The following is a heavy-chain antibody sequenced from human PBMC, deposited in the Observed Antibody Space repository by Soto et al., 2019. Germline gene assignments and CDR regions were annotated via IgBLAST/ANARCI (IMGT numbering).Heavy chain of an antibody. CDR1: GGTFSSYA. Sequence: SVKVSCKASGGTFSSYAISWVRQAPVQGLEWMGGIIPIFGTANYSQKFQGRVTITADKSTSTAYMELSSLRSEDTAVYYCARGSITIFSGYGMDVWGQGTTVTVSS. CDR2: IIPIFGTA. D-gene: IGHD3-9*01. V-gene: IGHV1-69*06. J-gene: IGHJ6*02. CDR3: ARGSITIFSGYGMDV.